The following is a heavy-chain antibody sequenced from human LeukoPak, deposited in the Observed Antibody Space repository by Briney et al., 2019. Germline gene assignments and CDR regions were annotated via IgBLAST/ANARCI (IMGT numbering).Heavy chain of an antibody. CDR1: GYTFTNYG. CDR3: ARDYYSGSYYGDY. J-gene: IGHJ4*02. CDR2: ISAYNANT. V-gene: IGHV1-18*01. D-gene: IGHD1-26*01. Sequence: ASVKVSFKASGYTFTNYGISWVRQAPGQGLEWMGWISAYNANTNYAQRLQGRVTMTTDPSTSTAYMELRSLRSDDTAVYFCARDYYSGSYYGDYWGQGTLVTVSS.